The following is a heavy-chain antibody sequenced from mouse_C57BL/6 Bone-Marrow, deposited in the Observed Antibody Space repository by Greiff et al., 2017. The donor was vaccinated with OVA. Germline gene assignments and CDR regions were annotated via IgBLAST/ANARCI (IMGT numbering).Heavy chain of an antibody. CDR3: ARWDPIYYGNHEGFAY. CDR2: IHPNSGST. D-gene: IGHD2-1*01. CDR1: GYTFPSYW. J-gene: IGHJ3*01. Sequence: QVQLQQPGAELVKPGASVKLSCQASGYTFPSYWMHWVEQRPGQGLEWVGMIHPNSGSTNYNEKFKSKATLTVDKSSSTAYMQLSSLTSEDSAVYYCARWDPIYYGNHEGFAYWGQGTLVTVSA. V-gene: IGHV1-64*01.